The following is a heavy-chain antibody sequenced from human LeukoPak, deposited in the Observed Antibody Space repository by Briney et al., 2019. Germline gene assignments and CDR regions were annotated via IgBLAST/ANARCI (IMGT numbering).Heavy chain of an antibody. D-gene: IGHD3-22*01. CDR3: ARSGATYYYDSSLGN. V-gene: IGHV4-34*01. CDR2: INHSGST. Sequence: SETLSLTCAVYGGSFSGYYWSWIRQPPGKGLEWIGEINHSGSTIYNPSLKSRVTISVDTSKNQFSLKLSSVTAADTAVYYCARSGATYYYDSSLGNWGQGTLVTVSS. CDR1: GGSFSGYY. J-gene: IGHJ4*02.